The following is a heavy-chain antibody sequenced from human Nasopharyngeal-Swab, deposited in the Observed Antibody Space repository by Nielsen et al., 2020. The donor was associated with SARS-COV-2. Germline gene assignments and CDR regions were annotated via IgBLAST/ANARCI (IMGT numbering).Heavy chain of an antibody. CDR2: ISSSSSYI. CDR3: ARDYYAYCGGDCYSGPNYFDY. D-gene: IGHD2-21*02. V-gene: IGHV3-21*01. J-gene: IGHJ4*02. Sequence: GESLKISCAASGFTFSSYSMNWVRQAPGKGLELVSSISSSSSYIYYADSVKGRFTISRDNAKNSLYLQMNSLRAEDTAVYYCARDYYAYCGGDCYSGPNYFDYWGQGTLVTVSS. CDR1: GFTFSSYS.